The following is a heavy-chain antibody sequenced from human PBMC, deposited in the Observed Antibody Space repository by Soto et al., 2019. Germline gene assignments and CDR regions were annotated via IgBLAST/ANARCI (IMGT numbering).Heavy chain of an antibody. V-gene: IGHV4-59*01. CDR3: ATGGLEPTLGLFDY. Sequence: PTETLSLTCTVSGGSISSYYWSWIRQPPGKGLEWIGYIYYSGSTNYNPSLKSRVTISVDTSKNQFSLKLSSVTAADTAVYYCATGGLEPTLGLFDYWGQRTLVTVSS. CDR1: GGSISSYY. J-gene: IGHJ4*02. CDR2: IYYSGST. D-gene: IGHD1-1*01.